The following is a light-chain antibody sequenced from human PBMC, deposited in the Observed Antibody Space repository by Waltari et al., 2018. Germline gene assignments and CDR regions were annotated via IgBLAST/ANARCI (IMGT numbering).Light chain of an antibody. J-gene: IGLJ1*01. V-gene: IGLV2-8*01. Sequence: QSALTQPPSASGSPGQSVTISCTGTSSDVGGYNYVSWYQQHPDKAPKLVIYEVSKRPSGVPDRFSGSRSGTTASLTVSGLQAEDEADYYCSSYAGSNNYVFGTGTKVTVL. CDR1: SSDVGGYNY. CDR2: EVS. CDR3: SSYAGSNNYV.